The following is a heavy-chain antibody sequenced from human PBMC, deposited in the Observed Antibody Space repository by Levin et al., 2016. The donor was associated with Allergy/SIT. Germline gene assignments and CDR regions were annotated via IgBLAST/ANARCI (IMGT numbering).Heavy chain of an antibody. CDR3: ASAVEDYYYYGMDV. CDR1: GYSFSSYW. CDR2: IDPSDSYT. D-gene: IGHD5-24*01. Sequence: KVSCKGSGYSFSSYWIGWVRQMPGKGLEWMGRIDPSDSYTNYSPSFQGHVTISADKSISTAYLQWSSLKASDTAMYYCASAVEDYYYYGMDVWGQGTTVTVSS. J-gene: IGHJ6*02. V-gene: IGHV5-10-1*01.